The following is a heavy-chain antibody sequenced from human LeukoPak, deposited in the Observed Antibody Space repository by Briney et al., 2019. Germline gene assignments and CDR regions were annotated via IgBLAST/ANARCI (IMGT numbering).Heavy chain of an antibody. CDR3: ARESGYSSGWYRGPFDY. D-gene: IGHD6-19*01. CDR1: GYTRTELS. CDR2: FDPEDGET. V-gene: IGHV1-24*01. J-gene: IGHJ4*02. Sequence: ASVKVSCKVSGYTRTELSMHWVRQAPGKGLEWMGGFDPEDGETIYAQKFQGRVTMTEDTSTDTAYMELSSLRSEDMAVYYCARESGYSSGWYRGPFDYWGQGTLVTVSS.